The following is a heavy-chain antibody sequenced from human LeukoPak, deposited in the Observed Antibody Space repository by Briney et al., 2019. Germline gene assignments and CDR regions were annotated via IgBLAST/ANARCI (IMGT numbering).Heavy chain of an antibody. Sequence: PWESLKISCTGSGYTFPDYWIAWVRQMPGKGLGWMGSIYPADSDTRYSPSLEGQVTFSADKSISTAYLQWSSLKPSDTATYYCARQCCRGASPGFDPWGQGTLVTVSS. J-gene: IGHJ5*02. CDR1: GYTFPDYW. D-gene: IGHD2-15*01. CDR2: IYPADSDT. CDR3: ARQCCRGASPGFDP. V-gene: IGHV5-51*01.